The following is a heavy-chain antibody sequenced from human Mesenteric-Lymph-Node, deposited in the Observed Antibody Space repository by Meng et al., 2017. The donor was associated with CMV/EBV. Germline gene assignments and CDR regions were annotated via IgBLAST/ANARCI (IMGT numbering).Heavy chain of an antibody. CDR3: ARDLEDIVVVPAAIQYYYYGMDV. CDR1: GFTFSSYS. CDR2: ISSSSSYI. J-gene: IGHJ6*02. D-gene: IGHD2-2*02. V-gene: IGHV3-21*01. Sequence: GGSLRLSCAASGFTFSSYSMNWVRQAPGKGLEWVSSISSSSSYIYYADSVKGRFTISRDNAKNSLYLQMNSLRAEDTAVYYCARDLEDIVVVPAAIQYYYYGMDVWGQGTTVTVSS.